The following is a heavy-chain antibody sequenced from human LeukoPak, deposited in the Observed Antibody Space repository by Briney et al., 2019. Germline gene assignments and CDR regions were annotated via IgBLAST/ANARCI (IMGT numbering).Heavy chain of an antibody. Sequence: TSETLSLTCTVSGGSISSYYWSWIRQPAGKGLEWIGRIYASGSINYNPSFKSRLTMSLDTSKNQFSLKLSSVTAADTAVYYCAREAVYYGSGSLDYWGQGTLVTVSS. D-gene: IGHD3-10*01. CDR1: GGSISSYY. V-gene: IGHV4-4*07. CDR3: AREAVYYGSGSLDY. J-gene: IGHJ4*02. CDR2: IYASGSI.